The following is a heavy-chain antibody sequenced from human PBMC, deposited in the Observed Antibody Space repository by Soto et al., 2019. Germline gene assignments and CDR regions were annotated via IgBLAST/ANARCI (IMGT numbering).Heavy chain of an antibody. CDR2: ISYDGSNK. J-gene: IGHJ4*02. Sequence: GGSLRLSCAASGFTFSTYGMHWVRQAPGKGLECVAVISYDGSNKYYADSVRGRFTISRDNSKNTLYLQINSLRADDTAVYYCAKRGILDDYDSSGYGYWGQGTLVTVSS. V-gene: IGHV3-30*18. D-gene: IGHD3-22*01. CDR3: AKRGILDDYDSSGYGY. CDR1: GFTFSTYG.